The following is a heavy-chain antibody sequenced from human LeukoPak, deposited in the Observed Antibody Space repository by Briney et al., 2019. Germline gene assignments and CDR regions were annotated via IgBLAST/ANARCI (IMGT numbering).Heavy chain of an antibody. CDR2: IYYSGST. J-gene: IGHJ4*02. CDR1: GDSINSAAYY. D-gene: IGHD3-3*01. Sequence: SETLSLTCTVSGDSINSAAYYWSWIRQHPGKGLEWIGYIYYSGSTSYNPSLQSRATISIDTSKNQFSLKLSSVTAADTAVYYCARDNDFWSGYYSFDFWGRGTLVTVSS. V-gene: IGHV4-31*03. CDR3: ARDNDFWSGYYSFDF.